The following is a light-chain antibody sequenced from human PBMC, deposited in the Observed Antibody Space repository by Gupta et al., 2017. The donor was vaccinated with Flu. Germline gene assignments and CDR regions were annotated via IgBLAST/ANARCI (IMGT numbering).Light chain of an antibody. CDR1: QSIRNL. V-gene: IGKV1D-12*01. J-gene: IGKJ4*01. CDR2: LAS. Sequence: DTQMTQSPSSVSASVGDRVTITCRASQSIRNLLAWYQQEPGKVPKLLIYLASRLQGGVSSRFSGSGSGTDFTLTISSLQPEDFATYYCQQTNSYPLTFGGGTKVEIK. CDR3: QQTNSYPLT.